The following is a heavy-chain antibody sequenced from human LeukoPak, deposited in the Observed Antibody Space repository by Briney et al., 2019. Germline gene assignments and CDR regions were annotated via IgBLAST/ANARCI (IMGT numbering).Heavy chain of an antibody. V-gene: IGHV4-39*07. CDR2: IYYSGST. CDR3: ARDRASGIYGDYEGWFDP. Sequence: SETLSLTCTVSGGSISSSSYYWGWIRQPPGKGLEWIGTIYYSGSTNYNPSLKSRVTISVDTSKNQFSLKLSSVTAADTAVYYCARDRASGIYGDYEGWFDPWGQGTLVTVSS. D-gene: IGHD4-17*01. J-gene: IGHJ5*02. CDR1: GGSISSSSYY.